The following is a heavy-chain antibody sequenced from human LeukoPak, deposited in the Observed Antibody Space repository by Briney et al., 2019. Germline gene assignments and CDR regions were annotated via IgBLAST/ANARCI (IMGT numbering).Heavy chain of an antibody. CDR3: ARAPIKIFDPYYYYGMDV. CDR2: MNPNSGNT. V-gene: IGHV1-8*02. D-gene: IGHD3-3*01. Sequence: ASVKVSCKASGGTFSSYAISWVRQAPGQGLEWMGWMNPNSGNTGYAQKFQGRVTMTRNTSISTAYMELSSLRSEDTAVYYCARAPIKIFDPYYYYGMDVWGQGTTVTVSS. CDR1: GGTFSSYA. J-gene: IGHJ6*02.